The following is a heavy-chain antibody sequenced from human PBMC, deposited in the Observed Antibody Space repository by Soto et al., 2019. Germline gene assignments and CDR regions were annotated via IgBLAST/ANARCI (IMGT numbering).Heavy chain of an antibody. J-gene: IGHJ4*02. CDR1: GGTXTSYA. V-gene: IGHV1-69*13. CDR2: IIPIFGTA. D-gene: IGHD2-8*01. Sequence: SXKVSFKASGGTXTSYAISLVRQAPGQGLEWMGGIIPIFGTANYAQKFQGRGTITADESTSTAYMELSSLRSEDNSVYYCASGYCTNGVCYKDYFDYWGQGTLVTVSA. CDR3: ASGYCTNGVCYKDYFDY.